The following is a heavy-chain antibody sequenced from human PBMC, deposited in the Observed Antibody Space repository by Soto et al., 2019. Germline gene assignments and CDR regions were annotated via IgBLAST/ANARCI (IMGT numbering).Heavy chain of an antibody. CDR1: GYSFTSYW. CDR3: ATPYCGGDCYSQGDAFDI. Sequence: PGESLKISCKGSGYSFTSYWIGWVRQMPGKGLEWMGIIYPGDSDTRYSPSFQGQVTISADKSISTAYLQWSSLKASDTAMYYCATPYCGGDCYSQGDAFDIWGQGTMVTVSS. J-gene: IGHJ3*02. D-gene: IGHD2-21*02. V-gene: IGHV5-51*01. CDR2: IYPGDSDT.